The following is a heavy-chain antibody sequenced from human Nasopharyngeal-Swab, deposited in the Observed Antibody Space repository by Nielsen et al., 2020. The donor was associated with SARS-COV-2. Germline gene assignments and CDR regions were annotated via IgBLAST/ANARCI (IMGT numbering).Heavy chain of an antibody. J-gene: IGHJ4*02. V-gene: IGHV3-30*18. CDR1: GFTFSSYG. CDR2: ISYDGSNK. D-gene: IGHD3-3*01. Sequence: GGSLRLSCAASGFTFSSYGMHWVRQAPGKGLEWVAVISYDGSNKYYADSVKGRFTISRDNSKNTLYLQMNSLRAEDTALYYCAKAVTYYDFWSGPDVWGQGTLVTVSS. CDR3: AKAVTYYDFWSGPDV.